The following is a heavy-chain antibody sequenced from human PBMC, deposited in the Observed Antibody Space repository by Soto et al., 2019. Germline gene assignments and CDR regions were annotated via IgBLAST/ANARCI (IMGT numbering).Heavy chain of an antibody. CDR1: GFTFSSYG. Sequence: GGSLRLSCAASGFTFSSYGMHWVRQAPGKGLEWVAVISYDGSNKYYADSVKGRFTISRDNSKNTLYLQMNSLRAEDTAVYYCAKGNYYDSSGYCDYWGQGTLVTVSS. CDR3: AKGNYYDSSGYCDY. CDR2: ISYDGSNK. J-gene: IGHJ4*02. V-gene: IGHV3-30*18. D-gene: IGHD3-22*01.